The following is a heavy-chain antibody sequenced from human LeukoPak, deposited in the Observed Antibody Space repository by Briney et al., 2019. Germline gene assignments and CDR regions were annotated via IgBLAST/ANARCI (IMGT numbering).Heavy chain of an antibody. Sequence: ASVKVSCKASGYTFSAHYIHWVRQAPGQGLEWMGWLNPNSGGTNYAQKFQGRVTMTRDTSISTAYMELSGLRSDDTAIYYCARGPMQLVVFRGFDYWGQGTLVTVSS. J-gene: IGHJ4*02. CDR1: GYTFSAHY. D-gene: IGHD6-6*01. V-gene: IGHV1-2*02. CDR3: ARGPMQLVVFRGFDY. CDR2: LNPNSGGT.